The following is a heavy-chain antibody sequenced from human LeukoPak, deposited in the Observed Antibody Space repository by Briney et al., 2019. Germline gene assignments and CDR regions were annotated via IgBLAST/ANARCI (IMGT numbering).Heavy chain of an antibody. V-gene: IGHV1-69*06. D-gene: IGHD3-16*01. Sequence: SVKVSCKASGDTFTTYAIIWVRQAPGQGLEWMGGIIPMFDTPNYAQRLQGRVTITADKSTKTAYTELTSLRSEDAAVYYCARDNDSRDPPHFDYWGQGTLVTVSS. CDR2: IIPMFDTP. CDR3: ARDNDSRDPPHFDY. J-gene: IGHJ4*02. CDR1: GDTFTTYA.